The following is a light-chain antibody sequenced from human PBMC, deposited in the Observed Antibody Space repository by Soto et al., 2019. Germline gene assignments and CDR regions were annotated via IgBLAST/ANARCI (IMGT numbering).Light chain of an antibody. CDR2: DVS. CDR1: SSDVGGYNY. J-gene: IGLJ2*01. V-gene: IGLV2-14*01. CDR3: RSYTSSSTLVV. Sequence: QSVLTQPASVSGSPGQSITISCTGTSSDVGGYNYVSWYQQHPDKAPKLMIYDVSNRPSGVSNRFAGSKAGNTASLTISGLQAEDEADYYCRSYTSSSTLVVFGGGTKLTVL.